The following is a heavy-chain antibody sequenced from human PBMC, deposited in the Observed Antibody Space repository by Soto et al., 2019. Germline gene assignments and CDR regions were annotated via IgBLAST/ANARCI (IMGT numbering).Heavy chain of an antibody. Sequence: GCVRNSCVASGCAVSSNYMSWERQAPGKGLEWVSVIYSGGSTYYADSVKGRFTISRDNSKNTLYLQMNSLRAEDTAVYYCARDRDYGDYSRAFDIWGQGTMVTVS. J-gene: IGHJ3*02. V-gene: IGHV3-66*01. D-gene: IGHD4-17*01. CDR2: IYSGGST. CDR1: GCAVSSNY. CDR3: ARDRDYGDYSRAFDI.